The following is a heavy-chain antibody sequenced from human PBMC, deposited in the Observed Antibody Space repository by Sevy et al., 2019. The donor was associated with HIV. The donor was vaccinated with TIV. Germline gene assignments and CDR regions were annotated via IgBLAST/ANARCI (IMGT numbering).Heavy chain of an antibody. J-gene: IGHJ4*02. V-gene: IGHV1-3*01. D-gene: IGHD3-3*01. CDR3: AREAGRITIFGVLPI. Sequence: ASVKVSCKASGYTFTSYAMHWVRQAPGQRLEWMGWINAGNGNTKYSQKFQGRVTITRDTSASTAYMELSSLRSEDTAVYYCAREAGRITIFGVLPIWGQGTLVTVSS. CDR2: INAGNGNT. CDR1: GYTFTSYA.